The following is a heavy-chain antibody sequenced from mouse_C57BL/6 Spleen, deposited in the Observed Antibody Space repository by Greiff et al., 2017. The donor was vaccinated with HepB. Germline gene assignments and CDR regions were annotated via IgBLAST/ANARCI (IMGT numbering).Heavy chain of an antibody. CDR3: VRGGLRGAMDY. V-gene: IGHV10-1*01. CDR2: IRSKSNNYAT. Sequence: EAGGGLVQPKGSLKLSCAASGFSFNTYAMHWVRQAPGKGLEWVARIRSKSNNYATYYADSVKDRFTISRDDSESMLYLQMNNLKTEDTALYYCVRGGLRGAMDYWGQGTSVTVSS. CDR1: GFSFNTYA. J-gene: IGHJ4*01. D-gene: IGHD1-1*01.